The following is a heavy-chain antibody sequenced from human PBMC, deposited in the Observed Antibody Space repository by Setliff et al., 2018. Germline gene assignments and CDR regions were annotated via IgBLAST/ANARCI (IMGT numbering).Heavy chain of an antibody. J-gene: IGHJ4*02. CDR2: IWSDGNTT. V-gene: IGHV3-33*01. D-gene: IGHD6-19*01. CDR1: GFTFSTHA. Sequence: PGGSLRLSCATSGFTFSTHAMPWARQAPGKGLDWVAMIWSDGNTTYYADSVKGRFTVSKDNSKNTLYLQMNSLRVEDTAVYYCVTDPPFSGWSFDSWGQGTLVTVSS. CDR3: VTDPPFSGWSFDS.